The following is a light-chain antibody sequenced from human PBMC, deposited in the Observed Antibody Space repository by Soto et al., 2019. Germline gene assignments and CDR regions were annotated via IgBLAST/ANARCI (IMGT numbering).Light chain of an antibody. CDR3: SSYTSSSTIYV. Sequence: QSVLTQPASVSGSPGQSITISCTGTSSDLGGYNYVSWYQLHPGKAPKLMIYDVSSRPSGVSNRFSGSKSGSTASLTISGLQAEYEADYFCSSYTSSSTIYVFGTGTKVTVL. J-gene: IGLJ1*01. V-gene: IGLV2-14*03. CDR2: DVS. CDR1: SSDLGGYNY.